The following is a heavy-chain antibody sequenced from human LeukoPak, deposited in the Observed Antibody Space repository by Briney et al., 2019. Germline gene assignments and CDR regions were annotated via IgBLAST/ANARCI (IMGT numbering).Heavy chain of an antibody. J-gene: IGHJ4*02. V-gene: IGHV1-69*04. CDR3: AREDYDYVWGSYTPMNNCYFDY. CDR2: IIPILGIA. CDR1: GGTFSSYA. D-gene: IGHD3-16*01. Sequence: ASVKVSRKASGGTFSSYAISWVRQAPGQGLEWMGRIIPILGIANYAQKFQGRVTITADKSTSTAYMELSSLRSEDTAVYYCAREDYDYVWGSYTPMNNCYFDYWGQGTLVTVSS.